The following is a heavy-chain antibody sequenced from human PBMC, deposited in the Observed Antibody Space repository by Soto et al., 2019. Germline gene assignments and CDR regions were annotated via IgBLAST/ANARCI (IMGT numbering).Heavy chain of an antibody. CDR2: ISGSGGST. CDR3: AKDMVGSGWYWGYFDY. J-gene: IGHJ4*02. Sequence: GGSLRLSCVASGFTFSSYAMSWVRQAPGKGLEWVSAISGSGGSTYYADSVKGRFTISRDNSKNTLYLQMNSLRAEDTAVYYCAKDMVGSGWYWGYFDYWGQGTLVTVSS. CDR1: GFTFSSYA. V-gene: IGHV3-23*01. D-gene: IGHD6-19*01.